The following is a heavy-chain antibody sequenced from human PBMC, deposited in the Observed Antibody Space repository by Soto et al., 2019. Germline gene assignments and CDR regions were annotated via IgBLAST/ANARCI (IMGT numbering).Heavy chain of an antibody. V-gene: IGHV2-5*02. CDR2: IYWDKDK. CDR1: GFSLNTGGLG. Sequence: QITLKESGPTLVKPTQTLTLTCTFSGFSLNTGGLGVGWIRQPPGKALEWLVLIYWDKDKRYRPSLQSRLNIIQDTSKTQVVLTMTNMDPVDAGKYYCVRSRCGGDCFQSYSFHYAYGMDVWGQGTTVTVSS. D-gene: IGHD2-21*02. CDR3: VRSRCGGDCFQSYSFHYAYGMDV. J-gene: IGHJ6*02.